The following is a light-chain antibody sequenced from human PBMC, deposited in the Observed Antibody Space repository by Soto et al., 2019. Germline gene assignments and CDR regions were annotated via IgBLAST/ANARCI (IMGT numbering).Light chain of an antibody. V-gene: IGLV2-14*01. CDR1: SSDVGGYNY. Sequence: QASRTESGSVAGSPGQSITISCTGTSSDVGGYNYVSWYQQHPGKAPKLMIYEVSNRPSGVSNRFSCSKSGNTASLTISGLQAEDEADYYCSSYTSSSTYVLGTGTKVTVL. CDR2: EVS. J-gene: IGLJ1*01. CDR3: SSYTSSSTYV.